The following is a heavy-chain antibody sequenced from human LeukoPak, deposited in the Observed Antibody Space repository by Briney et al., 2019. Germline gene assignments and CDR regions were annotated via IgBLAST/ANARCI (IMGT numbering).Heavy chain of an antibody. Sequence: GGSLRLSCAASGFTFSSYAMSWVRQAPGKGLEWVAVISYDGSNKYYADSVKGRFTISRDNSKNTLYLQMNSLRAEDTAVYYCATYYYDSSGYYPHFDYWGQGTLVTASS. J-gene: IGHJ4*02. CDR2: ISYDGSNK. V-gene: IGHV3-30-3*01. D-gene: IGHD3-22*01. CDR1: GFTFSSYA. CDR3: ATYYYDSSGYYPHFDY.